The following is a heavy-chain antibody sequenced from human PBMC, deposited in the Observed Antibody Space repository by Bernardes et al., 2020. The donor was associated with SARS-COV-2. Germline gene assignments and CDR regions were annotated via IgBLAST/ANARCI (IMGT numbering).Heavy chain of an antibody. V-gene: IGHV4-4*07. CDR1: GASINSYY. J-gene: IGHJ3*02. Sequence: SETLSLTRTVSGASINSYYWNWIRQPAGMRLEWIGRMYSSGSTNYNPSLKSRVTMSVDTSKNQFSLKLSSVTAADTAIYYCASLTTVLNAFNIWGQGTMVTVSS. CDR2: MYSSGST. CDR3: ASLTTVLNAFNI. D-gene: IGHD4-4*01.